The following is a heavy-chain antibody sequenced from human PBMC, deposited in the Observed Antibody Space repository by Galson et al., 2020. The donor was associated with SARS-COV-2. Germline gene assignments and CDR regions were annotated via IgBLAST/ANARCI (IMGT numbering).Heavy chain of an antibody. CDR3: ARSIAAAGTRPDY. Sequence: ASVKVSCKASGGTFSSYAISWVRQAPGQGLEWMGRIIPIFGTANYAQKFQGRVTITADKSTSTAYMELSSLRSEDTAVYYCARSIAAAGTRPDYWGQGTLVTVSS. J-gene: IGHJ4*02. CDR2: IIPIFGTA. CDR1: GGTFSSYA. D-gene: IGHD6-13*01. V-gene: IGHV1-69*06.